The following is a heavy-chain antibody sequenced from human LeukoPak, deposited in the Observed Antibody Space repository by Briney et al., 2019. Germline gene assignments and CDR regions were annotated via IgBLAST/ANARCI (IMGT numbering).Heavy chain of an antibody. CDR3: ARAPRRYCSGGSCNNWFDP. CDR2: IYYSGST. D-gene: IGHD2-15*01. V-gene: IGHV4-59*01. J-gene: IGHJ5*02. Sequence: PSETLSLTCTVSGGSISSYYWSWIRQPPGKGLEWIGYIYYSGSTNYNPSLKSRVTISVDTSKNQFSLKLSSVTAADTAVYYCARAPRRYCSGGSCNNWFDPWGQGTLVTVSS. CDR1: GGSISSYY.